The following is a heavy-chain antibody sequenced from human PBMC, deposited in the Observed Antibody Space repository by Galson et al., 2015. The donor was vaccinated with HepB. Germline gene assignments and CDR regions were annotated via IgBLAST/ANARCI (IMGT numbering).Heavy chain of an antibody. D-gene: IGHD6-19*01. CDR2: ISGSGGTA. Sequence: SLRLSCAASGFTFSSYAVSWVRQAPGKGLEWVSAISGSGGTAYYADSVKGRFTISRDNSKNTLWLQMNSLRAEDTAIYYCAKPYRGWYVFDYWGQGTLITVSS. J-gene: IGHJ4*02. V-gene: IGHV3-23*01. CDR1: GFTFSSYA. CDR3: AKPYRGWYVFDY.